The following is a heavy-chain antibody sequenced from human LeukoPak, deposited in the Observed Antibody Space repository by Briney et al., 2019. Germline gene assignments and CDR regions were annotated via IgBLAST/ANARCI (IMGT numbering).Heavy chain of an antibody. D-gene: IGHD3-10*01. V-gene: IGHV1-2*02. Sequence: ASVKVSCKASGYTFTGYYMHWVRQAPGQGLEWMGWINPNSGGTNYAQKFQGRVTMTRDTSISTAYMELRSLRSDDTAVYYCARNYGSGSYYINYWGQGTLVTVSS. CDR3: ARNYGSGSYYINY. CDR1: GYTFTGYY. CDR2: INPNSGGT. J-gene: IGHJ4*02.